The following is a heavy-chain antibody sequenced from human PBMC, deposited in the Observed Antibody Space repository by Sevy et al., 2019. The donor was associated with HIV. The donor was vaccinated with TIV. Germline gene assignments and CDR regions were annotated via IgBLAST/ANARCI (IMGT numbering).Heavy chain of an antibody. CDR2: ISSNGGST. D-gene: IGHD2-2*01. CDR3: LRDLLRPGVVPGASFDH. V-gene: IGHV3-64D*06. CDR1: GFTFNYYG. J-gene: IGHJ4*02. Sequence: GGSLRLSCSASGFTFNYYGMYWVRQAPGKGLQYVSGISSNGGSTDYADSVKGRFTISRDNSKNTLYLQMSSLRPEDTAVHYCLRDLLRPGVVPGASFDHWGQRTLVTVSS.